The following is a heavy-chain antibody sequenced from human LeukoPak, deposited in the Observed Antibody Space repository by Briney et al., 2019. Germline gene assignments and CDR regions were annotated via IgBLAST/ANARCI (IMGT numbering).Heavy chain of an antibody. J-gene: IGHJ6*03. CDR2: IYTSGST. V-gene: IGHV4-59*10. CDR3: ARRHSSGGYYYYYYIDV. Sequence: SETLSLTCAVYGGSFSGYYWSWIRQPAGKGLEWIGRIYTSGSTNYNPSLKSRVTMSVDTSKNQFSLKLSSVTAADTAVYYCARRHSSGGYYYYYYIDVWGKGTTVTVSS. D-gene: IGHD3-22*01. CDR1: GGSFSGYY.